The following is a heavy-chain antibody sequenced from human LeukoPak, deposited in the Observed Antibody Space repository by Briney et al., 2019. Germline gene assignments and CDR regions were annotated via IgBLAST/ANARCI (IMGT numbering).Heavy chain of an antibody. J-gene: IGHJ6*02. CDR1: GGSISSGDYY. Sequence: SETLSLTCTVSGGSISSGDYYWSWIRQPPGKGLEWIGYIYYSGSTYYNPSLKSRVTISVDKSKNQFSLKVSSVTAADTAVYYCARAGVQLNYYYGMDVWGQGTTVTVSS. V-gene: IGHV4-30-4*08. D-gene: IGHD5-18*01. CDR2: IYYSGST. CDR3: ARAGVQLNYYYGMDV.